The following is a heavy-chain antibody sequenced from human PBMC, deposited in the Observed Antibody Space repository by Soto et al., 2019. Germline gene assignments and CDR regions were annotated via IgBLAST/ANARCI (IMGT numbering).Heavy chain of an antibody. CDR2: ITSSGTYT. J-gene: IGHJ6*02. CDR3: TRDHGYGYGMDV. Sequence: GGSLRLSCSLSGFTFSDYYMSWIRQAPGKGLEWISYITSSGTYTMYADSVKGRFTISRDNARNSLYLQMNNLRADDTAVYYCTRDHGYGYGMDVWGQGTTVTVSS. CDR1: GFTFSDYY. V-gene: IGHV3-11*05. D-gene: IGHD5-12*01.